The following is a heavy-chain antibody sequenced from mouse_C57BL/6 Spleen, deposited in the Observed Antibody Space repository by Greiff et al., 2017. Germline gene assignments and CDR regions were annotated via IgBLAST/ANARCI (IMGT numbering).Heavy chain of an antibody. Sequence: VTLVESGPGLVQPSQSLSITCTVSGFSLTSSGVHWVRQSPGKGLEWLGVIWRGGSTDYNAAFMSRLSITKDNSKSQVFFKMNRLQADDTAIYYCAKGPYFDYWGQGTTLTVSS. CDR3: AKGPYFDY. CDR2: IWRGGST. J-gene: IGHJ2*01. CDR1: GFSLTSSG. V-gene: IGHV2-5*01.